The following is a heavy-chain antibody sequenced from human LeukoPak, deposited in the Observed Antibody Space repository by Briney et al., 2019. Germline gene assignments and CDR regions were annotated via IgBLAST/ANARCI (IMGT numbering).Heavy chain of an antibody. D-gene: IGHD6-19*01. CDR1: GFTFSTYA. CDR2: IGNSGRDT. J-gene: IGHJ4*02. Sequence: GGSLRLSCATSGFTFSTYAMSWVRQAPGKGLEWVSAIGNSGRDTYYADSVKGRFTISRDNSKNTLFLQMNRLRAEDTAVYYCAKVGPPYSRGWSIELDYWGQGTLATVSS. CDR3: AKVGPPYSRGWSIELDY. V-gene: IGHV3-23*01.